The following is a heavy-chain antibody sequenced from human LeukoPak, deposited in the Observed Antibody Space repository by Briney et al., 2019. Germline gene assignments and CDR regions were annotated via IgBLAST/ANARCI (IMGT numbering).Heavy chain of an antibody. Sequence: GRSLSLSCAASGFTFSSYWMHWGRRAPGKGLMWVSRINSDGYSISYADSVKGRFTISRDNAKKTLYLQMNSLRVEDTAVYYCARGEALAGTDYWGQGTQVTVSS. V-gene: IGHV3-74*01. J-gene: IGHJ4*02. CDR1: GFTFSSYW. D-gene: IGHD6-19*01. CDR3: ARGEALAGTDY. CDR2: INSDGYSI.